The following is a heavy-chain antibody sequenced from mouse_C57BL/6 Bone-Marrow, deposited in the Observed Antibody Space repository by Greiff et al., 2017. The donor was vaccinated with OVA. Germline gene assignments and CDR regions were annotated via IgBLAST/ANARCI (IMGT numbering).Heavy chain of an antibody. D-gene: IGHD3-2*02. J-gene: IGHJ2*01. V-gene: IGHV1-81*01. Sequence: QVQLQQSGAELARPGASVKLSCKASGYTFTSYGISWVKQSTGQGLEWIGEIYPRRGNTYYNEKFKGKATLTADQSSSTAYMERRSLTAEDAAVYFSARVAAQPYFDYWGQGTTLTVSS. CDR1: GYTFTSYG. CDR3: ARVAAQPYFDY. CDR2: IYPRRGNT.